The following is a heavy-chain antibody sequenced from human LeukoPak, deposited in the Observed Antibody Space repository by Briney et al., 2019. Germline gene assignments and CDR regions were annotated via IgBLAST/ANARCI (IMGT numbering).Heavy chain of an antibody. CDR3: AKLDYYGNY. J-gene: IGHJ4*02. Sequence: GGSLRLSCAASGFTFSSYEMNWVRQAPGKGLEWVSTISGSSVTTYYADSVKGRFTISRDNSKNTLYLQMNSLRAEDTAVYYCAKLDYYGNYWGQGTLFTVSS. CDR1: GFTFSSYE. V-gene: IGHV3-23*01. D-gene: IGHD3-10*01. CDR2: ISGSSVTT.